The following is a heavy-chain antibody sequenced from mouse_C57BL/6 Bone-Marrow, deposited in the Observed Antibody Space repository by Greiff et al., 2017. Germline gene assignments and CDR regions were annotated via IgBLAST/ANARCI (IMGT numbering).Heavy chain of an antibody. J-gene: IGHJ3*01. CDR2: IYPGSGNT. V-gene: IGHV1-66*01. CDR1: GYSFTSYY. CDR3: ARWDSGTWFAY. D-gene: IGHD3-2*02. Sequence: QVQLQQSGPELVKPGASVKISCKASGYSFTSYYIHWVKQRPGQGLEWIGWIYPGSGNTKYNEKFKGKATLTADTSSSTAYMQLSSLTSEDSAVYYCARWDSGTWFAYWGQGTLVTVSA.